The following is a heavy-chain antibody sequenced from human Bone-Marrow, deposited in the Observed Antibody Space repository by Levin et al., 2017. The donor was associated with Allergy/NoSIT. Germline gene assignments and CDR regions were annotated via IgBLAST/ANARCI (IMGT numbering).Heavy chain of an antibody. Sequence: LSLTCAAFGFTVRKYVVHWVRQAPGKGLEWVAVVAIDGSNYKQYSDSVKGRFTISRDTSKNTLSLEMNSLRPEDTAVYYCAREGYTSGHAGTFDYWGQGTLVTVSS. CDR2: VAIDGSNYK. V-gene: IGHV3-30*04. CDR3: AREGYTSGHAGTFDY. J-gene: IGHJ4*02. CDR1: GFTVRKYV. D-gene: IGHD6-19*01.